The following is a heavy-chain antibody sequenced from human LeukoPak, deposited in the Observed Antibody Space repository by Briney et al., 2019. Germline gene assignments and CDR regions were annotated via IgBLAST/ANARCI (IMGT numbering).Heavy chain of an antibody. CDR1: GFTVSSNY. CDR2: IYSGGST. V-gene: IGHV3-53*05. CDR3: ARSGGYYNLYYYYMDV. D-gene: IGHD3-3*01. Sequence: GGSLRLSCAASGFTVSSNYMSWVRQAPGKGLEWVSVIYSGGSTYFADSVKGRFTISRDNSKNTLYLQMNSLRAEDTAVYYCARSGGYYNLYYYYMDVWGKGTTVTVSS. J-gene: IGHJ6*03.